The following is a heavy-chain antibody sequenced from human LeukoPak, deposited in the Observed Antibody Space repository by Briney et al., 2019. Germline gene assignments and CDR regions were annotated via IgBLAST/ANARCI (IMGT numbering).Heavy chain of an antibody. J-gene: IGHJ5*02. CDR3: ARVTQDGWFDP. D-gene: IGHD2-21*02. CDR2: TRNKANSYTT. Sequence: PGGSLRLSCAASGFTFSDHYMDWVRQAPGKGLEWVGRTRNKANSYTTEYAASVKGRFTIPRDDSKNSLYLQMNSLKTEDTAVYYCARVTQDGWFDPWGQGTLVTVSS. CDR1: GFTFSDHY. V-gene: IGHV3-72*01.